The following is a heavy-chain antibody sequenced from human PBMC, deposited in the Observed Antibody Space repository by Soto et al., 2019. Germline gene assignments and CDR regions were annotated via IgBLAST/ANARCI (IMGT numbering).Heavy chain of an antibody. V-gene: IGHV3-21*01. CDR1: GFTFSSYS. Sequence: SLRLSCAASGFTFSSYSMNWVRQAPGKGLEWVSSISSSSSYIYYADSVKGRFTISRDNAKNSLYLQMNGLRAEDTAVYYCARTLEYYYDSSGYYYSRLFDYWGQGTLVTVSS. CDR3: ARTLEYYYDSSGYYYSRLFDY. D-gene: IGHD3-22*01. CDR2: ISSSSSYI. J-gene: IGHJ4*02.